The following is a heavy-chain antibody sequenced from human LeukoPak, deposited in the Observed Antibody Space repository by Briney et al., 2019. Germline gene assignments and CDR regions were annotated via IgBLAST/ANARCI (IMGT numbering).Heavy chain of an antibody. CDR1: GYSISSGYY. V-gene: IGHV4-38-2*01. Sequence: SETLSLTCGVSGYSISSGYYWGWIRQPSGKGLERIGSIYHSGSTNYNPSLKRRVTISVDTSKNQFSLKLSSVTAADTAVYYCASVRSGHYTFWDYWGQGTLVTVSS. J-gene: IGHJ4*02. CDR3: ASVRSGHYTFWDY. D-gene: IGHD3-3*01. CDR2: IYHSGST.